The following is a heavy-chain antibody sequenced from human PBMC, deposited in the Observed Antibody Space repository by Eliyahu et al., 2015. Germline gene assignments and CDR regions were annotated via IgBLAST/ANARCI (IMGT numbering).Heavy chain of an antibody. CDR2: IYYSGNT. CDR1: GGXISSXSHY. CDR3: ARKRYDFWSGYYFFDY. D-gene: IGHD3-3*01. J-gene: IGHJ4*02. V-gene: IGHV4-39*01. Sequence: QLQLQESGPGLVKPSETLSLTCXVSGGXISSXSHYWGWIRQPPGKGLEWIGSIYYSGNTYLNPSLKSRVTVSVDTSKNQFSLRLSSVTAADTAMYYCARKRYDFWSGYYFFDYWGQGILVTVSS.